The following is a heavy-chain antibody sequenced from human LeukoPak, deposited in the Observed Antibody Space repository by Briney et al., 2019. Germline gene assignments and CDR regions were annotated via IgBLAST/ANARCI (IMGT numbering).Heavy chain of an antibody. CDR2: IYYSGST. Sequence: SETLSLTCTVSGGSISSYYWSWIRQPPGKGLEWIGYIYYSGSTNYNPSLRSRVTISVDTSKNQFSLKLSSVTAADTAVYYCAKHSAYGPYFDYWGQGTLVTVSS. D-gene: IGHD3-10*01. CDR1: GGSISSYY. V-gene: IGHV4-59*01. CDR3: AKHSAYGPYFDY. J-gene: IGHJ4*02.